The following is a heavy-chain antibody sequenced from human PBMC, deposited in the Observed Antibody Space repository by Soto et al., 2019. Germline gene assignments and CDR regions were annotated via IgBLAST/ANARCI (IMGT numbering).Heavy chain of an antibody. D-gene: IGHD6-6*01. J-gene: IGHJ4*02. CDR2: ISYDGSNK. CDR3: ARESSYSSSSGLFPDY. V-gene: IGHV3-30-3*01. Sequence: GGSLRLFCAASGFTFSSYAMHWVRQAPGKGLEWVAVISYDGSNKYYADSVKGRFTISRDNSKNTLYLQMNSLRAEDTAVYYCARESSYSSSSGLFPDYWGQGTLVTVSS. CDR1: GFTFSSYA.